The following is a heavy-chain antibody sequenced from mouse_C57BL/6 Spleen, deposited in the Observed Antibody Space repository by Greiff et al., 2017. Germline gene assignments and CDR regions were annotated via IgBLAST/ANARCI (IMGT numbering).Heavy chain of an antibody. CDR2: IDPSDSYT. CDR3: ARNYYYGSSLYFDY. Sequence: VQLQESGAELVMPGASVKLSCKASGYTFTSYWMHWVKQRPGQGLEWIGEIDPSDSYTNYNQKFKGKSTLTVDKSSSTAYMQLSSLTSEDSAVYYCARNYYYGSSLYFDYWGQGTTLTVSS. D-gene: IGHD1-1*01. J-gene: IGHJ2*01. V-gene: IGHV1-69*01. CDR1: GYTFTSYW.